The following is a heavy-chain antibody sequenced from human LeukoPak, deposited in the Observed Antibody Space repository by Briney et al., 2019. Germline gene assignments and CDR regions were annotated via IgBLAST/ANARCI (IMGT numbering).Heavy chain of an antibody. Sequence: GGSLRLSCAASGFTFSSYAMSWVRQAPGKGLEWVSAISGSGGSTYYADSVKGRFTVSRDNSKNTLYLQMNSLRAEDTAVYYCAKDVNIVVVVAFDYWGQGTLVTVSS. V-gene: IGHV3-23*01. D-gene: IGHD2-15*01. CDR2: ISGSGGST. J-gene: IGHJ4*02. CDR3: AKDVNIVVVVAFDY. CDR1: GFTFSSYA.